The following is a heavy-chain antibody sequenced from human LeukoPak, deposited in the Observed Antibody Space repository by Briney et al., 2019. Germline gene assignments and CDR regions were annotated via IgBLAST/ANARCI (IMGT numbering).Heavy chain of an antibody. D-gene: IGHD6-19*01. V-gene: IGHV1-46*01. CDR3: ARGRAAVARPRASANWFDP. Sequence: GPSVKLSCKASGYTFTSHHIHWVRQAPGQGLQHMGLIFPTGGTTSYTQKFQGRLTLTRDTSTNTVYMELGSLTSEDTAVYFCARGRAAVARPRASANWFDPWGQGTLVTVSA. CDR1: GYTFTSHH. CDR2: IFPTGGTT. J-gene: IGHJ5*02.